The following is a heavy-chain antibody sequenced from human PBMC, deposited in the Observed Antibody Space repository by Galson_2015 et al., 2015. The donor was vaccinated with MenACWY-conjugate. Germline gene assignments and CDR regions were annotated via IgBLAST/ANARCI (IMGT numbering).Heavy chain of an antibody. CDR2: MKPGWSST. CDR3: AKSRGDSFYFDS. V-gene: IGHV3-74*01. D-gene: IGHD2-21*01. J-gene: IGHJ4*02. CDR1: GFIFNAYW. Sequence: SLRLSCAASGFIFNAYWMHRGRQAPGKGLVWVSRMKPGWSSTNYGDSLKDRFTISRDNAKNTLYLQMNSLRPEDTAVFYCAKSRGDSFYFDSWGQGTLVTVSS.